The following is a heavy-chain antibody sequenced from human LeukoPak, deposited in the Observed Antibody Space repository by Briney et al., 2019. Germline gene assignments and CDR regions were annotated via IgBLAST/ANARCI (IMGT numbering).Heavy chain of an antibody. J-gene: IGHJ4*02. Sequence: SETLSLTCTVSGGSISSYYWSWIRQPAGKGLEWIGRIYTSGSTNYNPSLKSRVTMSVDTSKNQFSLKLSSLTAADTAVYYCARDEGRAAEYYFDYWGQGTLVTVSS. V-gene: IGHV4-4*07. D-gene: IGHD6-13*01. CDR3: ARDEGRAAEYYFDY. CDR1: GGSISSYY. CDR2: IYTSGST.